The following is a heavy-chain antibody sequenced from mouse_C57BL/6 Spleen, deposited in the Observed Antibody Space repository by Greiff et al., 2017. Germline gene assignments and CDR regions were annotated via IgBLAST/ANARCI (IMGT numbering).Heavy chain of an antibody. D-gene: IGHD2-4*01. CDR3: ERFDDYEGDWYFDV. V-gene: IGHV1-12*01. J-gene: IGHJ1*03. Sequence: LQQSGAELVRPGASVKMSCKASGYTFTSYNMHWVKQTPRQGLEWIGAIYPGNGDTSYNQKFKGKATLTVDKSSSTAYMQLSSLTSEDSAVYVCERFDDYEGDWYFDVWGTGTTVTVSS. CDR2: IYPGNGDT. CDR1: GYTFTSYN.